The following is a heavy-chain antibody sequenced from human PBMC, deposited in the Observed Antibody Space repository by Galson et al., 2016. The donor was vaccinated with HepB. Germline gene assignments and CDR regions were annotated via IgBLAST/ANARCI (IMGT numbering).Heavy chain of an antibody. CDR1: GYTFTSCN. CDR3: AIIMTTPGAFDY. Sequence: SVKVSCKASGYTFTSCNVHWVRQAPGQGLEWMGFINPDGGGTAYAQKFRGRVTMTRDKSTSTVYMELSSLTSEDTAVYYCAIIMTTPGAFDYWGQGTLVTVSS. V-gene: IGHV1-46*03. D-gene: IGHD3-16*01. CDR2: INPDGGGT. J-gene: IGHJ4*02.